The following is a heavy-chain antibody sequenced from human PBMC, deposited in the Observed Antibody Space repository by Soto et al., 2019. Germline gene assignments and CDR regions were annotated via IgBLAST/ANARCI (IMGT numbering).Heavy chain of an antibody. Sequence: QVQLVQSGTEVKKPGASVKVSCKASGYTFTTHYMHWVRQAPGQGLELMGTINPSGGRTTYALKFTGRLTVTSETSTNTVYVELSSLRSEDTAIYFCARAGENYGSGTFSPPLRYYFNSWGQGTLVTVSS. CDR2: INPSGGRT. CDR1: GYTFTTHY. J-gene: IGHJ4*02. V-gene: IGHV1-46*01. CDR3: ARAGENYGSGTFSPPLRYYFNS. D-gene: IGHD3-10*01.